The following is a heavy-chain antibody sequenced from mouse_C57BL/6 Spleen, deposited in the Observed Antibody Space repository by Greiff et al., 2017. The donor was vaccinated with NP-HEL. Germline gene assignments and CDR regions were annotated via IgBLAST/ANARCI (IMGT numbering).Heavy chain of an antibody. D-gene: IGHD2-4*01. J-gene: IGHJ2*01. V-gene: IGHV1-55*01. CDR2: IYPGSGST. CDR1: GYTFTSYW. CDR3: ARGGLRRGYFDY. Sequence: VQLQQSGAELVKPGASVKMSCKASGYTFTSYWITWVKQRPGQGLEWIGDIYPGSGSTNYNEKFKSKATLTVDTSSSTAYMQLSSLTSEDSAVYYCARGGLRRGYFDYWGQGTTLTVSS.